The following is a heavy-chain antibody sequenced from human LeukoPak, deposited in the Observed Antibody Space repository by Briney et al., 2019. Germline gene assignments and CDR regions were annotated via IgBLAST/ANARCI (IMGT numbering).Heavy chain of an antibody. D-gene: IGHD4-23*01. CDR1: GGSLSGYY. Sequence: SQTLSLTCAVYGGSLSGYYWSWIRQPPGKGLEWIGEIHHSGSTNYNPSLKSRVTILVDTSKNQFSLRLSSLTAADTAMYYCARREPHGDYGGKIRYYYYMDVWGKGTTITISS. CDR3: ARREPHGDYGGKIRYYYYMDV. V-gene: IGHV4-34*01. CDR2: IHHSGST. J-gene: IGHJ6*03.